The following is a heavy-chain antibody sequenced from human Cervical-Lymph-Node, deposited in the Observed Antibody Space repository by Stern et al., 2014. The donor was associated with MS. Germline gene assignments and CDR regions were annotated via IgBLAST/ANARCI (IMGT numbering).Heavy chain of an antibody. CDR1: GFTFRSYW. J-gene: IGHJ4*02. V-gene: IGHV3-74*01. Sequence: EVQLVESGGNLVQPGGSLRLSCVASGFTFRSYWMHWVRQAPGKGLVWVSRISADGSGTSYADSVRGRFTISRDDAKNTLYLQMNSLRAEDTAIYYCARDAGAKPYDYWGQGTLVTVSS. CDR3: ARDAGAKPYDY. CDR2: ISADGSGT. D-gene: IGHD4/OR15-4a*01.